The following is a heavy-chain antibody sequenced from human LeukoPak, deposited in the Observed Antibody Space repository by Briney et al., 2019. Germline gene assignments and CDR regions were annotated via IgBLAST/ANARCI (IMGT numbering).Heavy chain of an antibody. Sequence: GGSLRLSCAASKFTFSDYYMSWIRQAPGKGLEWVSYISSISSTMYYADSVKGRFTISRDNSKNTLYLQMNTLRADDTAVYYCAKDHGSSDWYYFDYWGQGTLVTVSS. CDR2: ISSISSTM. D-gene: IGHD6-13*01. CDR3: AKDHGSSDWYYFDY. CDR1: KFTFSDYY. J-gene: IGHJ4*02. V-gene: IGHV3-11*04.